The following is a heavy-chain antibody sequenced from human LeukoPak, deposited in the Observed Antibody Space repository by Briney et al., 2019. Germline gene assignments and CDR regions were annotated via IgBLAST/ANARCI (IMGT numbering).Heavy chain of an antibody. CDR3: ARDPAGTVAHS. CDR2: VYYSGTT. D-gene: IGHD1-7*01. Sequence: PSETLSLTCTVSGGSISTYYWSWIRQPPGKGLEWIGFVYYSGTTEYNPSLRSRTPISVATSKNQFSLELSSVTAADTAVYYCARDPAGTVAHSWGQGIMVTVSS. CDR1: GGSISTYY. J-gene: IGHJ4*02. V-gene: IGHV4-59*01.